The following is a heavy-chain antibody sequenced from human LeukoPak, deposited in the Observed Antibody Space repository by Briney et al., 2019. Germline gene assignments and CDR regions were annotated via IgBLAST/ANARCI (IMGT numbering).Heavy chain of an antibody. CDR2: IYYSGST. Sequence: SETLSLTGTVSAVSISSSSYYWGWLRQPPGKGLGWIGSIYYSGSTYYHPSLKSRVTISVDTSKNQFSLKLSSVTAADTVVYYCARHGDYYDRSAYFDYWGQGTLVTVSS. J-gene: IGHJ4*02. D-gene: IGHD3-22*01. CDR3: ARHGDYYDRSAYFDY. V-gene: IGHV4-39*01. CDR1: AVSISSSSYY.